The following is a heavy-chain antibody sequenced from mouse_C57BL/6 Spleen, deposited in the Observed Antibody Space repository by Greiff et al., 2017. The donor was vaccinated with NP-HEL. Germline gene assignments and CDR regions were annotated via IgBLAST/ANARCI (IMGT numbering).Heavy chain of an antibody. D-gene: IGHD1-1*01. Sequence: EVQLVESGGGLVKPGGSLKLSCAASGFTFSSYAMSWVRQTPEKRLEWVATISDGGSYTYYPDNVKGRFTISRDNAKNNLYLQMSHLKSEDTAMYYCARGDYGSLHWYFDVWGTGTTVTVSS. V-gene: IGHV5-4*01. CDR3: ARGDYGSLHWYFDV. CDR1: GFTFSSYA. J-gene: IGHJ1*03. CDR2: ISDGGSYT.